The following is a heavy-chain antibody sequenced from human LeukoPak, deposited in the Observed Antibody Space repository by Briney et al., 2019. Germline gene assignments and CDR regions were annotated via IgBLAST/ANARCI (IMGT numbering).Heavy chain of an antibody. CDR1: GGSFSGYY. J-gene: IGHJ4*02. CDR3: ARKGTVTTKYDY. D-gene: IGHD4-17*01. V-gene: IGHV4-34*01. CDR2: INHSGST. Sequence: SETLSLTCAVYGGSFSGYYWSWLRQPPGKGLEWIGEINHSGSTNYNPSLKSRVTISVDTSKNQFSLKLSSVTAADTAVYYCARKGTVTTKYDYWGQGTLVTVSS.